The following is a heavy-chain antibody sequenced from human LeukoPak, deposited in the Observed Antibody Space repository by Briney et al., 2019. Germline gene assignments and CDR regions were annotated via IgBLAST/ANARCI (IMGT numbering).Heavy chain of an antibody. Sequence: GGSLRLSCAASGFTFSNYAMSWVRQSPRKGLEWVSAVSGSGGSTYYADSVKGRFTISRDNAKNSLYLQMNSLRAEDTAVYYCAPIFGVVTPFDYWGQGTLVTVSS. J-gene: IGHJ4*02. CDR3: APIFGVVTPFDY. V-gene: IGHV3-23*01. D-gene: IGHD3-3*02. CDR2: VSGSGGST. CDR1: GFTFSNYA.